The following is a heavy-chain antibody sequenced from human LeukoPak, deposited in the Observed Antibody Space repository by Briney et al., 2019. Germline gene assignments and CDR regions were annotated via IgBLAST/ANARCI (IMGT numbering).Heavy chain of an antibody. CDR2: ISYDGSNK. D-gene: IGHD6-19*01. CDR1: GFTFSSYA. Sequence: GSLRLSCAASGFTFSSYAMHWVRQAPGKGLEWVAVISYDGSNKYYADSVKGRFTISRDNSKNTLYLQMNSLRAEDTAVYYCAREMGAVAGLDYWGQGTLVTVSS. CDR3: AREMGAVAGLDY. J-gene: IGHJ4*02. V-gene: IGHV3-30-3*01.